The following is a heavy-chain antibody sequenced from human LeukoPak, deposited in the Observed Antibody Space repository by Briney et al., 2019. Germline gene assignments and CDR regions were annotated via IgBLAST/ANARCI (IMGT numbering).Heavy chain of an antibody. Sequence: PGGSLRLSCAASGFTFSSYGMSWVRQAPGKGLEWVSAISGGGGSTYYADSVKGRFTISRDNSKNTLYLQMNSLRAEDTAVYYCAKLRDEYYYGSGSYFYFDYWGQGTLVTVSS. J-gene: IGHJ4*02. CDR2: ISGGGGST. D-gene: IGHD3-10*01. CDR3: AKLRDEYYYGSGSYFYFDY. CDR1: GFTFSSYG. V-gene: IGHV3-23*01.